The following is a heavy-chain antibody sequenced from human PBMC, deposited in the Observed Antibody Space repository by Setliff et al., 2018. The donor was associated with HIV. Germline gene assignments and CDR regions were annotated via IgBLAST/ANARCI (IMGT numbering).Heavy chain of an antibody. CDR2: IYFTGSS. J-gene: IGHJ4*02. Sequence: PSETLSLTCTVSGDSIGDYYWNWIRQPPGKGLEWIGSIYFTGSSDNNPSLTSRVTISVDTSKNHFSLKLSSVTAADTAVFYWARVPFTTDFDFWGQGTPVTVSS. V-gene: IGHV4-59*08. CDR1: GDSIGDYY. D-gene: IGHD3-3*01. CDR3: ARVPFTTDFDF.